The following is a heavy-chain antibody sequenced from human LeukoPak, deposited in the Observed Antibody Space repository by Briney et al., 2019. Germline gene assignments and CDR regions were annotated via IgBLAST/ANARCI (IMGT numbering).Heavy chain of an antibody. J-gene: IGHJ5*02. CDR1: GYTFGTHW. D-gene: IGHD1-26*01. CDR2: INPSGDVR. CDR3: ARDYSGEWEQLTGWWFDP. Sequence: ASVKVSCKASGYTFGTHWMHWVRQAPGQGLEWMAVINPSGDVRSYAQKFQGRVTVTRDMSTRTVYMELSDLRPEDTAVYYCARDYSGEWEQLTGWWFDPWGQGTLVIASS. V-gene: IGHV1-46*01.